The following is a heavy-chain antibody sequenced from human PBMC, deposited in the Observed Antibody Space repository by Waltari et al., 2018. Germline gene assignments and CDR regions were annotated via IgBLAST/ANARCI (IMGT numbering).Heavy chain of an antibody. J-gene: IGHJ4*02. V-gene: IGHV3-7*03. D-gene: IGHD2-21*02. Sequence: EVQLEESGGGLVQPGGSLRLSCAASGFPFSSYWMRWVRQAPGKGLEWVANIKQDGSEKYYVDSVKGRFTISRDNAKNSLYLQMNSLRAEDTAVYYCARDYGDWTYWGQGTLVTVSS. CDR2: IKQDGSEK. CDR3: ARDYGDWTY. CDR1: GFPFSSYW.